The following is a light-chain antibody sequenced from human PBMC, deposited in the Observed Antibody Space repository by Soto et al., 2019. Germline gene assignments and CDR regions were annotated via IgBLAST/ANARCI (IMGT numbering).Light chain of an antibody. CDR1: QAISSF. CDR3: QQVNSYPLT. Sequence: IQLTQSPSSLSASIGDTVTITCRASQAISSFLAWYQQKPGNAPELLIFVASTLRSGVPSRFSGSGSGTDFTLTISSLQPEDFATYHCQQVNSYPLTCGGGTRVEIK. J-gene: IGKJ4*01. V-gene: IGKV1-9*01. CDR2: VAS.